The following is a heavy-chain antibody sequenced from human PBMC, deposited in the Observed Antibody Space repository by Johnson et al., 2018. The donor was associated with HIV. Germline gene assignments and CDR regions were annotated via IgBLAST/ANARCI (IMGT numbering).Heavy chain of an antibody. Sequence: QVKLVESGGGVVQPGRSLRLSCAASGFTFNSYAMHWVRQAPGKGLEWVAIISYDGSNKYYADSVKGRFTISRDSSKNTLYLQMHSLRTEDTAAYYCARAGSTSGWFDAFDIWGQGTMVTVSS. J-gene: IGHJ3*02. CDR2: ISYDGSNK. V-gene: IGHV3-30-3*01. D-gene: IGHD6-19*01. CDR3: ARAGSTSGWFDAFDI. CDR1: GFTFNSYA.